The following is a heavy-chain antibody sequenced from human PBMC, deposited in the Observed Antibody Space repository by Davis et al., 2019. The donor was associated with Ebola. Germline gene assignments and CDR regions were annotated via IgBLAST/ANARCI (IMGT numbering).Heavy chain of an antibody. CDR3: ARYDSSGYADFDY. V-gene: IGHV1-46*01. CDR2: INPNGGST. D-gene: IGHD3-22*01. Sequence: AASVKVSCKASGYTFTNYYLQWVRQAPGQGLEWMGIINPNGGSTIYAQKFQGRVTMTRDTSTSTVYMELSSLRSEDTAVYYCARYDSSGYADFDYWGQGTLVTVSS. CDR1: GYTFTNYY. J-gene: IGHJ4*02.